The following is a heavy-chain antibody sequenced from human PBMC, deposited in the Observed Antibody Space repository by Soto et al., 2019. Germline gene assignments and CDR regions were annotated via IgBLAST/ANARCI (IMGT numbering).Heavy chain of an antibody. CDR2: ISYDGSNK. D-gene: IGHD3-22*01. Sequence: GGSLRLSCAASGFTFSSYGMHWVRQAPGKGLEWVAVISYDGSNKYYADSVKGRFTISRDNSKNTLYLQMNSLRAEDTAVYYCAKLGSYYDSSGYLPFDYWGQGTLVT. CDR1: GFTFSSYG. V-gene: IGHV3-30*18. CDR3: AKLGSYYDSSGYLPFDY. J-gene: IGHJ4*02.